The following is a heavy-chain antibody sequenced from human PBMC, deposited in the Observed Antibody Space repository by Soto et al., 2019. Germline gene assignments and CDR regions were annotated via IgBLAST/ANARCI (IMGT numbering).Heavy chain of an antibody. V-gene: IGHV3-74*01. D-gene: IGHD3-10*01. CDR3: ARGRRGAFYVDY. CDR1: GFIFSSDW. Sequence: EVQLVESGGGLVQPGGSLRLSCAASGFIFSSDWMHWVRQAPGKGLVWLSRISFDGSNTNYADSVKGRFTISSDNARNTLYLQMNSLTGEDTAVYYCARGRRGAFYVDYWGQATLVIVSS. CDR2: ISFDGSNT. J-gene: IGHJ4*02.